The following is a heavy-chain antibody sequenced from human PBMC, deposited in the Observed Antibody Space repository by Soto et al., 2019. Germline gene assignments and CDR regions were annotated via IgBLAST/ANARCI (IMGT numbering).Heavy chain of an antibody. D-gene: IGHD5-18*01. CDR2: IYYSGST. Sequence: QVQLQESGPGLVKPSQTLSLTCTVSGGSISSGGYYWSWIRQHPGKGLEWIGYIYYSGSTYYNPSLKSRVTISVDTSKNQFSLKLSSVTAADTAMYYCAPRGIQHNWFDPWGQGTLVTVSS. V-gene: IGHV4-31*03. J-gene: IGHJ5*02. CDR1: GGSISSGGYY. CDR3: APRGIQHNWFDP.